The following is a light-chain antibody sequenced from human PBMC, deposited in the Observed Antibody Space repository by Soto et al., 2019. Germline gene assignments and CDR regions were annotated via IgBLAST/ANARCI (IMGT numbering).Light chain of an antibody. CDR2: GAS. CDR3: QQYGSSTGT. Sequence: EIVLTQSPATLSESPVERATLSCRASQSVSSNLAWYQQEPGQAPRLLIYGASSRATGIPDRFSGSGSGTDFTLTISRLEPEDFAVYYCQQYGSSTGTFGQGTKVDI. V-gene: IGKV3-20*01. J-gene: IGKJ1*01. CDR1: QSVSSN.